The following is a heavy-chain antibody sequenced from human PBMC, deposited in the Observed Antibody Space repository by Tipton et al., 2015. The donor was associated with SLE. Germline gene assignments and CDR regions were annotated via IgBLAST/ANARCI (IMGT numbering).Heavy chain of an antibody. V-gene: IGHV4-39*07. CDR1: GGSISSSSYY. CDR3: ARRRGYSYGYGGTDWYFDL. J-gene: IGHJ2*01. CDR2: IYYSGST. D-gene: IGHD5-18*01. Sequence: GLVKPSETLSLTCTVSGGSISSSSYYWGWIRQPPGKGLEWIGSIYYSGSTNYNPSLKSRVTISVDTSKNQFSLKLNSVTAADTAVYYCARRRGYSYGYGGTDWYFDLWGRGTLVTVSS.